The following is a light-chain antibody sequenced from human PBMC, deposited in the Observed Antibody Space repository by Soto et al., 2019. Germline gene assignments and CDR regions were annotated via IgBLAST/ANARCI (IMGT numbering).Light chain of an antibody. J-gene: IGKJ1*01. CDR2: GAS. CDR1: QSVSSDW. V-gene: IGKV3-20*01. Sequence: TLLTQSPGTLSLSPGERAAISCRASQSVSSDWLAWYQQKPGQPPRLLIYGASNRATGIPDRFSGSGSGTDFTLTISRLEPEDFAFYFCQDYHGSPPTFGQGTMVEIK. CDR3: QDYHGSPPT.